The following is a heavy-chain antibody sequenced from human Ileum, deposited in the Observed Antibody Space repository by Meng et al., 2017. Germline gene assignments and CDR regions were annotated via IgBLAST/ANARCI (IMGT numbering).Heavy chain of an antibody. CDR3: ARVPPGWCSGVGCHPADL. Sequence: VRLRESGPGLLKPSGTLSPTCAVSGGSISTSDWWSWVRQPPGKGLEWIGEIHHSGSTNYNPSLKSRVTISVDKSKNQFSLKLNSVTAADTAVYYCARVPPGWCSGVGCHPADLWGQGTLVTVSS. CDR1: GGSISTSDW. J-gene: IGHJ4*02. CDR2: IHHSGST. V-gene: IGHV4-4*02. D-gene: IGHD2-15*01.